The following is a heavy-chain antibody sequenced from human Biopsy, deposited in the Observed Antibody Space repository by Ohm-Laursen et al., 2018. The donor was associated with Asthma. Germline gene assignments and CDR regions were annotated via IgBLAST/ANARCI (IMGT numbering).Heavy chain of an antibody. Sequence: SLRLSCAASGFVFSQCGMHWVRQGPGKGLEWVALVSSDGHNKYYEQSVKGRFTISRDNSRNRLDLQINRLTVEDSAVYFCARQSGQDNGDSSAFDSWGQGTKVAVSS. J-gene: IGHJ3*01. CDR3: ARQSGQDNGDSSAFDS. CDR2: VSSDGHNK. V-gene: IGHV3-30*03. CDR1: GFVFSQCG. D-gene: IGHD3-22*01.